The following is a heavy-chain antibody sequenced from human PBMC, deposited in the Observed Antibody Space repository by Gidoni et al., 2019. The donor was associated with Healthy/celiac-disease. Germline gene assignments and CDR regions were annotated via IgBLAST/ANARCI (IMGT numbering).Heavy chain of an antibody. V-gene: IGHV3-48*01. Sequence: EVQLVESGGGLVQPGGSLRLSCAASGFTFSSYSMNWVRQAPGKGLEWVSYISSSSSTIYYADSVKGRFTISRDNAKNLLYLQMNSLRAEDTAVYYCARAYCGGDCYSYYYYYGMDVWGQETTVTVSS. CDR3: ARAYCGGDCYSYYYYYGMDV. CDR1: GFTFSSYS. CDR2: ISSSSSTI. D-gene: IGHD2-21*02. J-gene: IGHJ6*02.